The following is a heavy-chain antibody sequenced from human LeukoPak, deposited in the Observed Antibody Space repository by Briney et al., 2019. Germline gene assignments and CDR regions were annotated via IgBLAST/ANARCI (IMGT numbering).Heavy chain of an antibody. CDR1: GFTFSSYS. Sequence: GGSLRLSCAASGFTFSSYSMNWVRQAPGKGLEWVSSISSSSSYIYYADSVKGRFTISRDNAKNSLYLQMNSLRVEDTAVYYCARSQNTIFGVVTFGIFDYWGQGTLVTVSS. V-gene: IGHV3-21*01. D-gene: IGHD3-3*01. CDR2: ISSSSSYI. CDR3: ARSQNTIFGVVTFGIFDY. J-gene: IGHJ4*02.